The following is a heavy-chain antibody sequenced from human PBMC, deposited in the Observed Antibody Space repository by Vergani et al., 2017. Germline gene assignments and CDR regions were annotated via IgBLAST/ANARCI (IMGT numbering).Heavy chain of an antibody. V-gene: IGHV4-61*02. D-gene: IGHD3-16*01. CDR1: GGSISSGSIY. CDR3: ASDVLGQARAGFDY. Sequence: QVQLQESGPGLLRPSQTLSLTCTVSGGSISSGSIYWSWIRQPAVKGLEWIGRIYTTGSTNYNPSLKSRVTISADTSKNQVSLRLTSVTAADTAVYYCASDVLGQARAGFDYWGQGTLVTVSS. J-gene: IGHJ4*02. CDR2: IYTTGST.